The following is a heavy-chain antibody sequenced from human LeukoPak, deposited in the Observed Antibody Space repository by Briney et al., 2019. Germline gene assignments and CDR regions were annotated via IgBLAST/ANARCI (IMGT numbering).Heavy chain of an antibody. V-gene: IGHV3-30*18. CDR3: AKAGGRSSWYGFDY. Sequence: PGGSLRLSCAASGFTFSSYGMHWVRQAPGKGVEWVAVISYDGSNKYYADSVKGRFTISRDNSKNTLYLQMNSLRAEDTAVYYCAKAGGRSSWYGFDYWGQGTLVTVSS. J-gene: IGHJ4*02. CDR1: GFTFSSYG. CDR2: ISYDGSNK. D-gene: IGHD6-13*01.